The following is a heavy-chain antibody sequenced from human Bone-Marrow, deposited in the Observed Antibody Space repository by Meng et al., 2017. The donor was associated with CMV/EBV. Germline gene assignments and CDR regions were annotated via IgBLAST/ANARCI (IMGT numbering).Heavy chain of an antibody. Sequence: LSCAIYGGSFSVYYWSRIRQPPGKGLEWIGEINHIGGTKYNPSLKSRVTISVDTSKNQFSLKLTSVTAADTAVYYCVSRYSWELFDFWGQGTLVTVSS. V-gene: IGHV4-34*01. CDR1: GGSFSVYY. CDR2: INHIGGT. D-gene: IGHD1-26*01. J-gene: IGHJ4*02. CDR3: VSRYSWELFDF.